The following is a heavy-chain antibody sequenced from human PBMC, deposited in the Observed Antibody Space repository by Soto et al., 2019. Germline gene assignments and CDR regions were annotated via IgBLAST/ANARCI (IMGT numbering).Heavy chain of an antibody. CDR2: IYHSGST. CDR1: GGPISSGGYS. Sequence: QLQLQESGSGLGKPSQTLSLTCAVSGGPISSGGYSRSWIRQPPGKGLEWIGYIYHSGSTCYSPALKSRHTISLDRSKYQFSLKLISVTAADTAVYYCARGPSLGRWGQGTLVTFSS. J-gene: IGHJ4*02. CDR3: ARGPSLGR. V-gene: IGHV4-30-2*01.